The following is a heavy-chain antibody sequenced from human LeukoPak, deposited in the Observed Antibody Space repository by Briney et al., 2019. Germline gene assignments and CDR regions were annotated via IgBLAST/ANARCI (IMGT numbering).Heavy chain of an antibody. D-gene: IGHD4/OR15-4a*01. Sequence: GGSLRLSCAASGFTVSDYYMSWIRQAPGKGLEWISYLSSSGSHTNFADSVEGRFTISRDNAKNSLYLQMNSLRVEDTAVYYCARDGYGALRFDCGGQGTLVTVSS. CDR2: LSSSGSHT. CDR3: ARDGYGALRFDC. V-gene: IGHV3-11*06. CDR1: GFTVSDYY. J-gene: IGHJ4*02.